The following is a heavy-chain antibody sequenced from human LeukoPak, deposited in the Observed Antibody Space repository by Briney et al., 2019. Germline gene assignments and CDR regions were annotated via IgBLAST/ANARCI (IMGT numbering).Heavy chain of an antibody. CDR1: GYTFTSYG. CDR3: AIDVEMATFYFDY. J-gene: IGHJ4*02. CDR2: IIPIFGTA. D-gene: IGHD5-24*01. Sequence: SVKVSSKASGYTFTSYGISWVRQAPGQGLEWMGRIIPIFGTANYAQKFQGRVTITTDESTSTAYMELSSLRSEDTAVYYCAIDVEMATFYFDYWGQGTLVTVSS. V-gene: IGHV1-69*05.